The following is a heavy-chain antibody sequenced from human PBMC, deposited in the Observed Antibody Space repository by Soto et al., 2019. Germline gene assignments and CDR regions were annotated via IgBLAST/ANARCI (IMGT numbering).Heavy chain of an antibody. V-gene: IGHV1-46*03. CDR3: ARDSALYDFWSGFYYYGMDV. CDR2: INPSGGST. Sequence: ASVKVSCKASGYTFTSYYMHWVRQAPGQGLEWMGIINPSGGSTSYAQKFQGRVTMTRDTSTSTVYMELSSLRSEDTAVYYCARDSALYDFWSGFYYYGMDVWGQGTTVTVSS. CDR1: GYTFTSYY. D-gene: IGHD3-3*01. J-gene: IGHJ6*02.